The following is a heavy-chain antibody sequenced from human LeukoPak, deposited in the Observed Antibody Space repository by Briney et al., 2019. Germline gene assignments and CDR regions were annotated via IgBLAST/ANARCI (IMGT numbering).Heavy chain of an antibody. CDR2: INPCSGDT. V-gene: IGHV1-2*06. D-gene: IGHD6-13*01. CDR1: GYTFTGYH. CDR3: ARDPPSSSLDYFDY. J-gene: IGHJ4*02. Sequence: ASVKVSCKASGYTFTGYHIHWVRQAPGQGLEWMGRINPCSGDTNFAQKFQGRVTMTRDTSITTAYMDLSSLTPDDTAVYFCARDPPSSSLDYFDYWGQGTLVTVSS.